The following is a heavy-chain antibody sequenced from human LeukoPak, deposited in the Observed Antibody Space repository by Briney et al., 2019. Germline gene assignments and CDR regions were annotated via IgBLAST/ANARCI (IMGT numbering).Heavy chain of an antibody. V-gene: IGHV4-30-2*01. J-gene: IGHJ3*02. CDR1: GGSISSGGYS. D-gene: IGHD5-18*01. Sequence: PSETLSLTCAASGGSISSGGYSWSWIRQPPGKGLEWIGYIYHSGSTYYNPSLKSRVTISVDRSKNQFSLKLSSVTAADTAVYYCARGRYSDGYISAFDIWGQGTMVTVSS. CDR2: IYHSGST. CDR3: ARGRYSDGYISAFDI.